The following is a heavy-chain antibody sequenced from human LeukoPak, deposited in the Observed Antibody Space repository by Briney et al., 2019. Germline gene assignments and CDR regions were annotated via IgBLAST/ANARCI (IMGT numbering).Heavy chain of an antibody. CDR2: ISAYNGNT. CDR1: GYTFTSYG. D-gene: IGHD3-22*01. V-gene: IGHV1-18*01. CDR3: ARGPKAYYFDSSGYVFDY. J-gene: IGHJ4*02. Sequence: ASVTVSCKASGYTFTSYGISWVRQAPGQGLEWMGWISAYNGNTNYAQKLQGRVTMTTDTSTSTAYMELRSLRSDDTAVYYCARGPKAYYFDSSGYVFDYWGQGTLVTVSS.